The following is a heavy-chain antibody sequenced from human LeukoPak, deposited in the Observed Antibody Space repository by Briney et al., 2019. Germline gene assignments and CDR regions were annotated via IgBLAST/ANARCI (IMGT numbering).Heavy chain of an antibody. CDR3: ARLVGKVPAAHPVGNWFDP. Sequence: GESLKISCKGSGYSFTSYWIGWVRQMPGKGLEWMGIIYPGDSDTRYSPSFQGQVTISADKSISTAYLQWSSLKASDTAMYYCARLVGKVPAAHPVGNWFDPWGQGTLVTVSS. D-gene: IGHD2-2*01. CDR2: IYPGDSDT. J-gene: IGHJ5*02. CDR1: GYSFTSYW. V-gene: IGHV5-51*01.